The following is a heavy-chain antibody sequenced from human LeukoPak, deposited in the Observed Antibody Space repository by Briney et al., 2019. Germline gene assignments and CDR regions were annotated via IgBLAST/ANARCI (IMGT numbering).Heavy chain of an antibody. CDR2: INSAGSDT. D-gene: IGHD3-10*01. Sequence: GGSLRLSCAASGFTFSSYWMHWVRQGPGKGLVWVSHINSAGSDTSYADSVKGRFTISRDNAKNMLYLQMNSLRAEDTAVYYCARDPPGEGTDYWGQGTLVTVSS. CDR1: GFTFSSYW. J-gene: IGHJ4*02. V-gene: IGHV3-74*01. CDR3: ARDPPGEGTDY.